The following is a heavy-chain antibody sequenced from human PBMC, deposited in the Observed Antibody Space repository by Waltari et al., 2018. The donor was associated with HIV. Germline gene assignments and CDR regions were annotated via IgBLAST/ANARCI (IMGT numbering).Heavy chain of an antibody. D-gene: IGHD5-12*01. V-gene: IGHV3-30*04. Sequence: LVESGGGVVQPGRSLRLSCAASGFTFSSYAMHWVRQAPGKGLEWVAVISYDGSNKYYADSVKGRFTISRDNSKNTLYLQMNSLRAEDTAVYYCAGILREMATIRYWGQGTLVTVSS. CDR3: AGILREMATIRY. CDR2: ISYDGSNK. J-gene: IGHJ4*02. CDR1: GFTFSSYA.